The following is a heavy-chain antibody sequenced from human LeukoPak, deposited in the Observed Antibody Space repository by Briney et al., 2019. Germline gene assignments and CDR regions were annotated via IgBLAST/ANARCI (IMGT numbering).Heavy chain of an antibody. CDR3: AKGGDSSSWYAPSY. D-gene: IGHD6-13*01. J-gene: IGHJ4*02. Sequence: GGSLRLSCTASGFTFSGSALSWVRQAPGKGLEWVSAISGSGGSTYYADSVKGRFTISRDNSKNTLYLQMNSLRAEDTAVYYCAKGGDSSSWYAPSYWGQGTLVTVSS. CDR2: ISGSGGST. CDR1: GFTFSGSA. V-gene: IGHV3-23*01.